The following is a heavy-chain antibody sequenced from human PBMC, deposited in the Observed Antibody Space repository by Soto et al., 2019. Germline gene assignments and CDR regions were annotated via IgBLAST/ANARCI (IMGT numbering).Heavy chain of an antibody. Sequence: GGSLRLSCAASEFTFSIYAMTWVRQAPGKGLEWVSNIGGSGGDTYYADSVKGRFTISRDNSKNTLYLQMNSLRVEDTAPYFCAKSSYGSGSFDYWGQGTLVTV. J-gene: IGHJ4*02. D-gene: IGHD3-10*01. CDR2: IGGSGGDT. CDR1: EFTFSIYA. V-gene: IGHV3-23*01. CDR3: AKSSYGSGSFDY.